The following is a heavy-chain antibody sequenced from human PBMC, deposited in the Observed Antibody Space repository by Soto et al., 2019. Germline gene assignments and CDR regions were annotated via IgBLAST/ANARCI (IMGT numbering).Heavy chain of an antibody. CDR2: MNPKSGNT. J-gene: IGHJ6*02. V-gene: IGHV1-8*01. CDR1: GYTFTSYD. Sequence: GASVKVSCKASGYTFTSYDINWVRQATGQGLEWMGWMNPKSGNTGYAQKFQGRVTMTRNTSISTAYMELSSLRSEDTAVYYCARRAYSSSWYSPYYYYYVMDVWGQGTTVTVSS. CDR3: ARRAYSSSWYSPYYYYYVMDV. D-gene: IGHD6-13*01.